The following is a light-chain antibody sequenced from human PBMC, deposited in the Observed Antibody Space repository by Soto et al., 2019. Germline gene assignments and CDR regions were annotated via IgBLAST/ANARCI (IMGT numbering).Light chain of an antibody. J-gene: IGLJ1*01. V-gene: IGLV3-21*04. Sequence: SYELTQPPSVSVAPGKTARVTCGGDNIGGKSVHWYQQKPGQAPILIIYYDYNRPSGSPERFSGSTSGNTATLTISRVEAGDEADYYCQVWDSSGDYVFGTATKVTVL. CDR2: YDY. CDR1: NIGGKS. CDR3: QVWDSSGDYV.